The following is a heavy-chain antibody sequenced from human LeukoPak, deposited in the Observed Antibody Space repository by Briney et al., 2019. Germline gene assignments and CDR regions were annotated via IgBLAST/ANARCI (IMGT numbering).Heavy chain of an antibody. Sequence: GASVKVSCKASGYTFSNYAISWVRQAPGQGLEWMGWIGAYNGNPDYTQSLQGRVTMTTDTSTSTAYMELRSLKSDDTAVYYCAREDPGGAFDVWGRGTMVTV. CDR2: IGAYNGNP. CDR3: AREDPGGAFDV. J-gene: IGHJ3*01. D-gene: IGHD3-16*01. CDR1: GYTFSNYA. V-gene: IGHV1-18*01.